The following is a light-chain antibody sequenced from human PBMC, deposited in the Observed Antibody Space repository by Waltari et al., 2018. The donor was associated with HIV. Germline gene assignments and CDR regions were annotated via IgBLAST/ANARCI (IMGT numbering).Light chain of an antibody. Sequence: SSEVPQAPVVSVPLGQTIRITCQGDSLRNYYASWYQQRPGSATVLLVHGRNRRPSGISDRFSGSASGDTASWTITETQAEDEADYYCSCRDDTGTLVFFGGGTKLTV. J-gene: IGLJ2*01. CDR1: SLRNYY. V-gene: IGLV3-19*01. CDR2: GRN. CDR3: SCRDDTGTLVF.